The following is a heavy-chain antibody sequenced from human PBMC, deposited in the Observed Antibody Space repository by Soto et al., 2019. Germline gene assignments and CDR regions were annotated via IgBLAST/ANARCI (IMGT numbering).Heavy chain of an antibody. CDR2: IGNKANSYAT. CDR1: GFTFSGSA. Sequence: EVQLVESGGGLVQPGGSLKLSCAASGFTFSGSAVHWVRQASGKGLEWVGRIGNKANSYATTYAASVKGRFTISRDDSKNPAYLQMNSLKTEDSAVYYCSGVDRSMVPRNEYWGQGTLVTVSS. J-gene: IGHJ4*02. CDR3: SGVDRSMVPRNEY. D-gene: IGHD5-18*01. V-gene: IGHV3-73*02.